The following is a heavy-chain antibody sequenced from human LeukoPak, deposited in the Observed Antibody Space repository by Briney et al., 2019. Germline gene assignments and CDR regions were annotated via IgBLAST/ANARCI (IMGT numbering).Heavy chain of an antibody. CDR1: GFTVSSNY. Sequence: GGSLRLSCAASGFTVSSNYMSWVRQAPGKGLEWVSVIYSGGSTYYADSVKGRFTISRDNSKNTLYLQMNSLRAEDTAVYYCARLTRVTIFGVVMYYFDYWGQGTLVTVSS. D-gene: IGHD3-3*01. V-gene: IGHV3-66*01. J-gene: IGHJ4*02. CDR2: IYSGGST. CDR3: ARLTRVTIFGVVMYYFDY.